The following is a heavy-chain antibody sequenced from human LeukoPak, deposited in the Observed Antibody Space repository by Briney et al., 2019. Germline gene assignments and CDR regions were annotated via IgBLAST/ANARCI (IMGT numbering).Heavy chain of an antibody. V-gene: IGHV3-23*01. CDR2: IYYSGGNT. CDR3: AKDQGQAVVPRRFDY. D-gene: IGHD2-15*01. CDR1: GFTFSTYA. J-gene: IGHJ4*02. Sequence: GGSLRLSCAASGFTFSTYAMSWVRQAPGKGLEWVSTIYYSGGNTYSADSVKGRFTISRDNARNTLYLQMNSLRAEDTAVYYCAKDQGQAVVPRRFDYWGQGTLVTVSS.